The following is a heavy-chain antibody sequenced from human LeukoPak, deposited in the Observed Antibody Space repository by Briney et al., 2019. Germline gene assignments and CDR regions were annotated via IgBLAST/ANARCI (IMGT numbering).Heavy chain of an antibody. D-gene: IGHD2-15*01. V-gene: IGHV3-21*01. CDR1: GFTFSSYS. CDR3: AREYCSGGSCEADY. CDR2: ISSSSSYI. Sequence: GGSLRLSCAASGFTFSSYSMNWVRQAPGKGLEWVSSISSSSSYIYYADSVKGRFTISRDNAKNSLYLQMNSLSAEDTAVYYCAREYCSGGSCEADYWGQGTLVTVSS. J-gene: IGHJ4*02.